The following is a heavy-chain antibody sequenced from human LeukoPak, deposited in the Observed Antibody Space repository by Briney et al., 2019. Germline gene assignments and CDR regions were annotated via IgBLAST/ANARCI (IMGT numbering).Heavy chain of an antibody. CDR3: ARDVRLPYCGGDCYSDY. CDR1: GYSISSNYY. V-gene: IGHV4-38-2*02. CDR2: IYTSGST. J-gene: IGHJ4*02. D-gene: IGHD2-21*01. Sequence: SETLSLTCTVSGYSISSNYYWGWIRQPPGKGLEWIGRIYTSGSTNYNPSLKSRVTISVDTSKNQFSLKLSSVTAADTAVYYCARDVRLPYCGGDCYSDYWGQGTLVTVSS.